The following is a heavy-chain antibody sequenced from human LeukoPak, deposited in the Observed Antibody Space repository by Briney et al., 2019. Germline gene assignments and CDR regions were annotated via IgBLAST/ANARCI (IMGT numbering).Heavy chain of an antibody. V-gene: IGHV4-30-4*01. CDR1: GGSISSGDYY. CDR3: ARQWASVDNWFDP. D-gene: IGHD5/OR15-5a*01. Sequence: SETLSLTCTVSGGSISSGDYYWSWIRQPPGKGLEWIGYIYYSGSTYYNPSLKSRVTMSVDTSKNQFSLKLSSVTAADTAVYYCARQWASVDNWFDPWGQGTLVTVSS. CDR2: IYYSGST. J-gene: IGHJ5*02.